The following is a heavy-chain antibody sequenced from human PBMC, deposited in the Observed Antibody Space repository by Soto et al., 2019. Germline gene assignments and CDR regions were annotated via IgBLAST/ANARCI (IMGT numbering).Heavy chain of an antibody. CDR1: GFTFSSYA. V-gene: IGHV3-23*01. CDR2: ISGSGGST. J-gene: IGHJ6*02. D-gene: IGHD2-15*01. CDR3: AKGQWRANICFYSGMDV. Sequence: GGSLRLSCAASGFTFSSYAMSWVRQAPGKGLEWVSAISGSGGSTYCADSVKGRFTISRDNSKNTLYLQMNSLRAEDTAVYYCAKGQWRANICFYSGMDVWGQGTTVTVSS.